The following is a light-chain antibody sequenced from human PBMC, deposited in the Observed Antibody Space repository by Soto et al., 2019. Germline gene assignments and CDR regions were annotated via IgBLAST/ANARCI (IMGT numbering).Light chain of an antibody. CDR2: DNN. V-gene: IGLV1-51*01. J-gene: IGLJ1*01. CDR3: GTWDSSLSAGV. CDR1: NSSIGNNC. Sequence: QSVLTQPPSVSATPGQTVTISCSGSNSSIGNNCVSWYQQLPGTAPKLLIYDNNKRPSEIPDRFSGSKSGTSATLGITGLLTGDEADYYCGTWDSSLSAGVFGTGTKVTVL.